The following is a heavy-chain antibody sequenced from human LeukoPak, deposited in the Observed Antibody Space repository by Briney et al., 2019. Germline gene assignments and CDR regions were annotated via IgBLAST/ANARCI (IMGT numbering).Heavy chain of an antibody. Sequence: SETLSLTCTVSGGSISGYIWSWIRQPPGKGLEWVAYIYDNGNTNYNPSLKSRVTIALDTSKTQFSLRLNSVTAADTAVYYCVRLSVVSPHRYFDLWGRGTLVTVSS. CDR2: IYDNGNT. V-gene: IGHV4-59*08. D-gene: IGHD4-23*01. CDR3: VRLSVVSPHRYFDL. J-gene: IGHJ2*01. CDR1: GGSISGYI.